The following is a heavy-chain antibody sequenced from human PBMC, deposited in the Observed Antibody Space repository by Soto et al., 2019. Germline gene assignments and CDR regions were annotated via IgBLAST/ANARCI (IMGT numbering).Heavy chain of an antibody. CDR3: AREAAPQGNWFDP. CDR2: IIPIFGTA. Sequence: QVQLVPAGAEVKKPGSSVKVSCKASGGTFSSYAISWVRQAPGQGPEWMGGIIPIFGTANYAQKFQGRVTITADESTSTAYMELSSLRSEDTAVYYCAREAAPQGNWFDPWGQGTLVTVSS. D-gene: IGHD6-6*01. J-gene: IGHJ5*02. CDR1: GGTFSSYA. V-gene: IGHV1-69*01.